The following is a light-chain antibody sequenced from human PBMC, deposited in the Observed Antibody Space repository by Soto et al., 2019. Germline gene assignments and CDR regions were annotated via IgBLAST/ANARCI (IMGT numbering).Light chain of an antibody. V-gene: IGKV3-11*02. J-gene: IGKJ4*02. CDR1: QSVXSY. CDR3: RQRSNCPPLT. CDR2: YQS. Sequence: IVMTQSPARLPLSPGDRATLSCMASQSVXSYFAWYEEKSGQATRILIXYQSNRATGIPARFSGSGSGRDFTLTISSLEPEEFAVYYCRQRSNCPPLTFGRGTKVEIK.